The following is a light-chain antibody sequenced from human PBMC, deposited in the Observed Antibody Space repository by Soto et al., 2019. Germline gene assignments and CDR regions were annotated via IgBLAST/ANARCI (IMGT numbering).Light chain of an antibody. CDR3: QTWGTGSVV. CDR1: SAHSSYA. J-gene: IGLJ3*02. V-gene: IGLV4-69*01. Sequence: QLVLTQSPSASASLGASVKLTCTLSSAHSSYAIAWHQQQPEKGPRYLMKVDSDGTHYRGGGIPDRFSGSGSGAERYLTISSLQSEDEADYFCQTWGTGSVVFGGGTQLTVL. CDR2: VDSDGTH.